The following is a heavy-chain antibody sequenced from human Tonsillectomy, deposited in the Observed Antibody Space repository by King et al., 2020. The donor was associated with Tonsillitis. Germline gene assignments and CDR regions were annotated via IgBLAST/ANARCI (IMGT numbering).Heavy chain of an antibody. J-gene: IGHJ4*02. D-gene: IGHD6-13*01. CDR1: GFTFSNYA. CDR3: AKPASPYSSSHLDY. CDR2: ISASGGNP. V-gene: IGHV3-23*04. Sequence: VQLVESGAGLVQPGRSLRLSCAASGFTFSNYAMSWVRQAPGKGLEWVSAISASGGNPYYADSVKGRFTISRDNSKSTVYLQMNSLRAEDTAVYYCAKPASPYSSSHLDYWGQGNLVTVSS.